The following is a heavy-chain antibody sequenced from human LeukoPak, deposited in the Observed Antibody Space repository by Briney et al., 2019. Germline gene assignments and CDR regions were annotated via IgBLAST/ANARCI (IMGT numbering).Heavy chain of an antibody. CDR3: ATDYYHSSGYYYTY. Sequence: SETLSLTCAVSGGSISGYYWSWIRQPPGKGLEWIGYIYYSGNTNYNPSLEGRVAISVDTSKNHFSLRLTSVTAADTAVYYCATDYYHSSGYYYTYWGHGTLVTVSS. V-gene: IGHV4-59*01. CDR2: IYYSGNT. CDR1: GGSISGYY. J-gene: IGHJ4*01. D-gene: IGHD3-22*01.